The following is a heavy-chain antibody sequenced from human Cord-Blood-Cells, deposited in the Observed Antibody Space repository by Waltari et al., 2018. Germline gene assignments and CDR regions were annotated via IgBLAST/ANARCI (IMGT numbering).Heavy chain of an antibody. J-gene: IGHJ3*02. Sequence: YTFTSYYMHWVRQAPGQGLEWMGIINPSGGSTSYAQKFQGRVTMTRDTSTSTVYMELSSLRSEDTAVYYCARGGIAARAFDIWGQGTMVTVSS. CDR3: ARGGIAARAFDI. D-gene: IGHD6-6*01. CDR1: YTFTSYY. V-gene: IGHV1-46*03. CDR2: INPSGGST.